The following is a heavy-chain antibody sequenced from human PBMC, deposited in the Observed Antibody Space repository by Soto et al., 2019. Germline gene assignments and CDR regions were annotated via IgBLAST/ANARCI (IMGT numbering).Heavy chain of an antibody. Sequence: GGSLRLSCAASGFTVSSNYMSWVRQAPGKGLEWVSVIYSGGSTYYADSVKGRFTISRDNSKNTLYLQMNSLRAEDTAVYYCATLVDYYGMDVWGQGTTVTVSS. V-gene: IGHV3-66*01. D-gene: IGHD2-15*01. CDR3: ATLVDYYGMDV. CDR1: GFTVSSNY. CDR2: IYSGGST. J-gene: IGHJ6*02.